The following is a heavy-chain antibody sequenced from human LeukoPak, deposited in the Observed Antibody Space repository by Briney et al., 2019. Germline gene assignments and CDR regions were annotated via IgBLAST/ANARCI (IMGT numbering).Heavy chain of an antibody. CDR1: GGSISSTSHY. CDR3: ARTPPLELWEYYGMDV. Sequence: PSETLSLTCAVSGGSISSTSHYWGWIRQPPGKGLEWIGSIYSSGNTYYNPSLKSRVIMSVDTSKNQFSLKLTSVTAADTAVYYCARTPPLELWEYYGMDVWGQGTTVTVSS. V-gene: IGHV4-39*07. CDR2: IYSSGNT. D-gene: IGHD2-21*01. J-gene: IGHJ6*02.